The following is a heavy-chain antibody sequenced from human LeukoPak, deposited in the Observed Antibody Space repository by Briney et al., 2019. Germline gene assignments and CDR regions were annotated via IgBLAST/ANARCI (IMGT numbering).Heavy chain of an antibody. CDR1: GFTFSDYY. Sequence: GGSLRLSCAASGFTFSDYYMSWIRQAPGKGLEWVANIKQDGSEKYYVDSVKGRFTISRDNAKNSLYLQMNSLRAEDTAVYYCARDRITMVRGVPVGWYYYMDVWGKGTTVTISS. CDR2: IKQDGSEK. V-gene: IGHV3-7*01. J-gene: IGHJ6*03. D-gene: IGHD3-10*01. CDR3: ARDRITMVRGVPVGWYYYMDV.